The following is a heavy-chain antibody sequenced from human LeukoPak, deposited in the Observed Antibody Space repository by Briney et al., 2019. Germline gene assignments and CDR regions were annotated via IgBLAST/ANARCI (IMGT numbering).Heavy chain of an antibody. D-gene: IGHD1-26*01. CDR2: ISYDGSNK. CDR1: GFTFSSYG. Sequence: PGGSLRLSCAASGFTFSSYGMHWVRQAPGKGLEWVAVISYDGSNKYYADSVKGRFTISRDNSKNTLYLQMNSLRAEDTAVYYCAKGWGLYYYYYYMDVWGKGTTVTVSS. CDR3: AKGWGLYYYYYYMDV. J-gene: IGHJ6*03. V-gene: IGHV3-30*18.